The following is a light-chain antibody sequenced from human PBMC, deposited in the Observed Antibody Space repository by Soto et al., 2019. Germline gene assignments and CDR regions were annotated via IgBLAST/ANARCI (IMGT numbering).Light chain of an antibody. Sequence: EIVMTQSPATLSVSPGARATLSCRASQSVSNNLAWYQKKPGQAPRLLIYGASTRATGIPARFSGSGSGTEFTLTISSLLSEDFAVYYCQQYNNWWTFGQGTRVEIK. J-gene: IGKJ1*01. CDR1: QSVSNN. CDR2: GAS. V-gene: IGKV3-15*01. CDR3: QQYNNWWT.